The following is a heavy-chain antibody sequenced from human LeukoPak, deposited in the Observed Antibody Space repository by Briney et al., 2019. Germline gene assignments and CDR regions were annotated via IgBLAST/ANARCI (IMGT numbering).Heavy chain of an antibody. Sequence: GGSLRLSCAASGLTFSNYWMDWVRQAPGKGLEWVANIKQDGSEKNYVDSVEGRFIISRDNAKNSLYLQMNTLRADDTAVYYCARDGFGTGSDWGQGTLVTVSS. CDR3: ARDGFGTGSD. V-gene: IGHV3-7*03. CDR1: GLTFSNYW. CDR2: IKQDGSEK. J-gene: IGHJ4*02. D-gene: IGHD3-16*01.